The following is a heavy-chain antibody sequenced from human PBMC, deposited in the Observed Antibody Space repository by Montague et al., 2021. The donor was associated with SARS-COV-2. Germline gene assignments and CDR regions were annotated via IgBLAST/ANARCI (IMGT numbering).Heavy chain of an antibody. J-gene: IGHJ4*02. V-gene: IGHV4-38-2*02. CDR1: GSSVRSDYY. CDR3: ARQLPSYCSTNKCYPYYFDV. CDR2: SSHKGIT. D-gene: IGHD2-2*01. Sequence: SETLSLTCTVSGSSVRSDYYWAWIRQRPGKGLAWIGSSSHKGITDYNPSLRSRVTLSVDTSKNQISLKLTSVAAADTAVYYCARQLPSYCSTNKCYPYYFDVWGQGALVTVSS.